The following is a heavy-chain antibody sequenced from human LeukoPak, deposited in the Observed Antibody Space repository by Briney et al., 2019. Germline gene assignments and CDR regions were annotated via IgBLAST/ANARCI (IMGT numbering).Heavy chain of an antibody. CDR3: AKDIGGYIYGFDYYYYGMDV. Sequence: PGGSLRLSCAASRFTFSSYWMSWVRQAPGKGLVWVANIKQDGSEKYYVDSVKGRFTISRDNAKNSLYLQMNSLRAEDTALYYCAKDIGGYIYGFDYYYYGMDVWGQGTTVTVSS. D-gene: IGHD5-18*01. J-gene: IGHJ6*02. CDR2: IKQDGSEK. CDR1: RFTFSSYW. V-gene: IGHV3-7*03.